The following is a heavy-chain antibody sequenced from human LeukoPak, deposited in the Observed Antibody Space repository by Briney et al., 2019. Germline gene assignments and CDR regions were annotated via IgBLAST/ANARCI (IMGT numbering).Heavy chain of an antibody. Sequence: GGSLRLSCAASGFTFSSYWMNWARQAPGKGLEWVASINHNGNVNYYVDSEKGRFTISRDNAKNSLYLQMNSLRAEDTAVYYCARDRTVDTAMVYYYYGMDVWGQGTTVTVSS. CDR2: INHNGNVN. D-gene: IGHD5-18*01. CDR1: GFTFSSYW. CDR3: ARDRTVDTAMVYYYYGMDV. J-gene: IGHJ6*02. V-gene: IGHV3-7*03.